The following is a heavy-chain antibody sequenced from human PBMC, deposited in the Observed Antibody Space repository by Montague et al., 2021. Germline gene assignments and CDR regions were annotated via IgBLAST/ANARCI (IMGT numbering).Heavy chain of an antibody. V-gene: IGHV4-31*03. D-gene: IGHD6-13*01. CDR1: GDSLSSVGYS. CDR2: MYYSGST. CDR3: ARGRLATGDFDY. Sequence: TLSLTCTVSGDSLSSVGYSWTWVRQHPGKGLEWIGYMYYSGSTHYNPSLKSRVTISGDTSKNHFSLRLISVTAADTAVYYCARGRLATGDFDYWGQGTLATVSS. J-gene: IGHJ4*02.